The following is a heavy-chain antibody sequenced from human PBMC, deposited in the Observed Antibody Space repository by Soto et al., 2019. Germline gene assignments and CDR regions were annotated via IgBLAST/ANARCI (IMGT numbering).Heavy chain of an antibody. Sequence: SVKVSCKASGGTFSSYTISWVRQAPGQGLEWMGRIIPILGIANYAQKFQGRVTITADKSASTAYMELSRLRSEDTAVYYCARSRVRGGYYFDYWGQGALVTVSS. CDR1: GGTFSSYT. D-gene: IGHD3-16*01. CDR3: ARSRVRGGYYFDY. CDR2: IIPILGIA. V-gene: IGHV1-69*02. J-gene: IGHJ4*02.